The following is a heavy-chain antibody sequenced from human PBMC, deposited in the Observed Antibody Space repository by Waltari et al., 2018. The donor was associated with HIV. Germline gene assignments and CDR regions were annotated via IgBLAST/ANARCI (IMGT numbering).Heavy chain of an antibody. CDR1: GGSIRSSSYY. J-gene: IGHJ4*02. CDR2: IYYRGST. D-gene: IGHD3-22*01. Sequence: QLQLQESGPGLVKPSETLSLPCTVSGGSIRSSSYYWGWIRQPPGKGLEWIRSIYYRGSTYYNPSLKSRVTISVDTAKNQFSLKLSSVTAADTAVYYCARGDDSRLPHFDYWGQGTLVTVSS. CDR3: ARGDDSRLPHFDY. V-gene: IGHV4-39*07.